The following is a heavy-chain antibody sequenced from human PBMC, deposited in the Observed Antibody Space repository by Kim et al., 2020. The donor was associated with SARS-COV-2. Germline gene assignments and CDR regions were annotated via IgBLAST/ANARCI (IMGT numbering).Heavy chain of an antibody. Sequence: SPSFQGHVTISADKSISTAYLQWSSLKASDTAMYYCARAEGGFGEGWFDPWGQGTLVTVSS. D-gene: IGHD3-10*01. J-gene: IGHJ5*02. V-gene: IGHV5-10-1*01. CDR3: ARAEGGFGEGWFDP.